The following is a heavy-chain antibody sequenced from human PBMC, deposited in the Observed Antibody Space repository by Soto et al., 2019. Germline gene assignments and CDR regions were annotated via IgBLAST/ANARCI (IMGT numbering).Heavy chain of an antibody. CDR1: VYTYTFYL. CDR2: MNPNSGNT. V-gene: IGHV1-8*01. J-gene: IGHJ4*02. CDR3: ASRPTKYSSSWYSDPDKAK. Sequence: KSFVYTYTFYLFNCLINKKKKGLEWMGWMNPNSGNTGYAQKFQGRVTMTRNTSISTAYMELSSLRSEDTAVYYCASRPTKYSSSWYSDPDKAKWGKGTLVIVSS. D-gene: IGHD6-13*01.